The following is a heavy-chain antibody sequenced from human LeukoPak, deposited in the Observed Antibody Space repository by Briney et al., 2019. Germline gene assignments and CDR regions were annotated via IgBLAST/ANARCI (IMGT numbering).Heavy chain of an antibody. V-gene: IGHV1-69*04. J-gene: IGHJ4*02. D-gene: IGHD6-13*01. CDR2: IIPILGIA. CDR3: ARGVIAAAGTFDY. CDR1: GGTFSSYA. Sequence: GASVKVSCKASGGTFSSYAISWVRQAPGQGLEWMGRIIPILGIANYAQKFQGRDTITADKSTSTAYMELSSLRSEDTAVYYCARGVIAAAGTFDYWGQGTLVTVSS.